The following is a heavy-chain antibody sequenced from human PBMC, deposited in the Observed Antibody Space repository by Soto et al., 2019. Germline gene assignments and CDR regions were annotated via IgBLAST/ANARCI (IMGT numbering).Heavy chain of an antibody. CDR2: ISSSGSTI. CDR3: ARDIRFGGEEMGIFQH. D-gene: IGHD3-10*01. V-gene: IGHV3-48*03. Sequence: EVQLVESGGGLVQPGGSLILSCAASGFTFSSYEMNWVRPAPGKGLEWVSYISSSGSTIYSADSVKGRFNISRDNAKNSLYLKMNRLRAEDTAVYYCARDIRFGGEEMGIFQHWGQGTLVTVSS. J-gene: IGHJ1*01. CDR1: GFTFSSYE.